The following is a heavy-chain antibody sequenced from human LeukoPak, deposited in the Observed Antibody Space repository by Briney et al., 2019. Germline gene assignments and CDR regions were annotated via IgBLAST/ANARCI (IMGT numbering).Heavy chain of an antibody. Sequence: GGSLRLSCAASGFTFSSYGMHWVRQAPGKGLGWVAVIWYDGSNKYYADSVRGRFTISRDNSKNTLYLQMNSLRAEDTAVYYCARDWGIAVAGTIDYWGQGTLVTVSS. V-gene: IGHV3-33*01. J-gene: IGHJ4*02. D-gene: IGHD6-19*01. CDR3: ARDWGIAVAGTIDY. CDR1: GFTFSSYG. CDR2: IWYDGSNK.